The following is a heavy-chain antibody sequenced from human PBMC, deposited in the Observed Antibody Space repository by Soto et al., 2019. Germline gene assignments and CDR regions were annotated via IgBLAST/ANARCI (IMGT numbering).Heavy chain of an antibody. D-gene: IGHD3-10*01. J-gene: IGHJ4*02. V-gene: IGHV3-30*18. Sequence: QVQLVESGGGVVHPGTSLRLSCVTSGFTFSSFAMDWVRQAPGKGLECVASISFDGRDISYRESVKGRFTISRDKFKNTVYLQMNSLRPEDTAVYYCAKESLDYFDSGRFYAPAFDHWGQVTLVTVSS. CDR3: AKESLDYFDSGRFYAPAFDH. CDR1: GFTFSSFA. CDR2: ISFDGRDI.